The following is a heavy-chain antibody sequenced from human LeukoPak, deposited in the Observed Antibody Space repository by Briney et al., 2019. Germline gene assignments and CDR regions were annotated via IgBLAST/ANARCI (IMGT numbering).Heavy chain of an antibody. J-gene: IGHJ4*02. V-gene: IGHV3-23*01. CDR1: GFTFSSYA. CDR2: ISGSGGST. Sequence: EGPLRLSCAASGFTFSSYAMSWVRQAPGKALEWVSSISGSGGSTYYADSVKGRFTISSDNSKNTLYLQMNSLRGEDTAVYYCAKDREGTIADYFDYWGQGTLVTVSS. D-gene: IGHD1-7*01. CDR3: AKDREGTIADYFDY.